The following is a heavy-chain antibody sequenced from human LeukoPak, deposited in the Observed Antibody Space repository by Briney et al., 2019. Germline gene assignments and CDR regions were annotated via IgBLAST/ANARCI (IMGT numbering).Heavy chain of an antibody. V-gene: IGHV4-39*07. J-gene: IGHJ4*02. CDR1: GGSISSSSYY. CDR3: ARGYRASFDY. D-gene: IGHD1-26*01. CDR2: IYYSGST. Sequence: SETLSLTCTVSGGSISSSSYYWGWIRQPPGKGLEWIGSIYYSGSTYYNPSLKSRVTISVDTSKNQFSLKLSSVTAADTAVYYCARGYRASFDYWGQGTLVTVSS.